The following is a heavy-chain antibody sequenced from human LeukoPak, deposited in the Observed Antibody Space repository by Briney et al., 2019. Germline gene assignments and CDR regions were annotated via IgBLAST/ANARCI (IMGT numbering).Heavy chain of an antibody. CDR3: ARGGGGSYHYFDY. D-gene: IGHD1-26*01. Sequence: PGGSLRLSCAASGFTFSSYAMHWVRQAPGKGLEYVSAISSNGGSTYYANSVKGRFTISRDNSKNTLYLQMGSLRAEDMAVYYCARGGGGSYHYFDYWGQGTLVTVPS. CDR2: ISSNGGST. V-gene: IGHV3-64*01. CDR1: GFTFSSYA. J-gene: IGHJ4*02.